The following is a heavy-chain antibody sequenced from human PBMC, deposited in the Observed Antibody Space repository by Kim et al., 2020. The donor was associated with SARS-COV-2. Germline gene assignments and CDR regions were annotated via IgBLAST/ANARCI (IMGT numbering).Heavy chain of an antibody. V-gene: IGHV3-23*01. CDR3: AKATGRSLGLLDY. D-gene: IGHD1-1*01. J-gene: IGHJ4*02. Sequence: YADSVKGRFTISRDNSKNTLYLQRNSLRAEDTAVYYCAKATGRSLGLLDYWGQGTLVTVSS.